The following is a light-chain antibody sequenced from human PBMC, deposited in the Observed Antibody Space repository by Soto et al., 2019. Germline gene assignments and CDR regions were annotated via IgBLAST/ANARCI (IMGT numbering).Light chain of an antibody. CDR3: QQSYSTPWT. CDR2: AAS. CDR1: QSISSY. Sequence: DIQMTQSPSSLSASVGDRVTITCRASQSISSYLNWYQQKPGKATKLLLYAASSLQSGVPSRFSGSGSGTDFTLTISSLEPEDFATYYCQQSYSTPWTVGQGTKVEIK. V-gene: IGKV1-39*01. J-gene: IGKJ1*01.